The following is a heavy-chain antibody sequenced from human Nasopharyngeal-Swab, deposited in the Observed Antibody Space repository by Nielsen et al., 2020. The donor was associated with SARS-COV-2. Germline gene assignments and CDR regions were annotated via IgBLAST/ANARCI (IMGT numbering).Heavy chain of an antibody. J-gene: IGHJ4*02. D-gene: IGHD6-19*01. Sequence: GESLKISCAASGFTFSSYWMHWVRQAPGKGLVWVSRINSDGSSTSYADSVKGRFTISRDNAKNSLYLQMNSLRAEDTALYYCAKDTVIAVAGNFDYWGQGTLVTVSS. CDR2: INSDGSST. CDR1: GFTFSSYW. CDR3: AKDTVIAVAGNFDY. V-gene: IGHV3-74*01.